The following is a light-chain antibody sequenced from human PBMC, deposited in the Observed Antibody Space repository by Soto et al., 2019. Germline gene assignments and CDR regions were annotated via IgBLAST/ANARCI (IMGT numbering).Light chain of an antibody. CDR2: DAS. CDR1: RTISTY. Sequence: DIQMTQSPSSLSASVGDRVTITCRASRTISTYLNWYQQKPGKAPKLLIYDASSLQSGVPSRFSGSGSGTDFTLTISSLQPEDFATYYCQQSYSTPPTFGQGTKLEIK. CDR3: QQSYSTPPT. J-gene: IGKJ2*01. V-gene: IGKV1-39*01.